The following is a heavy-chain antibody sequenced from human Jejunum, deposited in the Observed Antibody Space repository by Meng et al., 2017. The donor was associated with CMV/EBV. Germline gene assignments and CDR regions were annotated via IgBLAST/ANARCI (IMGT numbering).Heavy chain of an antibody. J-gene: IGHJ4*02. CDR3: AKVDGP. D-gene: IGHD2-2*03. Sequence: LRLSCTVSGASISRYYWSWIRQPPGKGLEWIGYIYYSGSTNYNPSLKSRATISADMSKNQFSLKLRSVTSADTAVYYCAKVDGPWGQGTLVTVSS. CDR1: GASISRYY. V-gene: IGHV4-59*01. CDR2: IYYSGST.